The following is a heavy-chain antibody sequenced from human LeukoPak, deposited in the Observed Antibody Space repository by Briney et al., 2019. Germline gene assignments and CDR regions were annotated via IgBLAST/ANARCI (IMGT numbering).Heavy chain of an antibody. CDR3: ARDRRDYLSRHFDY. CDR2: ISWNSGSI. D-gene: IGHD2/OR15-2a*01. Sequence: QSGRSLRLSCAASGFTFDDYAMHWVRQAPGKGLEWVSGISWNSGSIGYADSVKGRFTISRDNSKNTLYLQMNSLRAEDTAVYYCARDRRDYLSRHFDYWGQGTLVTVSS. CDR1: GFTFDDYA. J-gene: IGHJ4*02. V-gene: IGHV3-9*01.